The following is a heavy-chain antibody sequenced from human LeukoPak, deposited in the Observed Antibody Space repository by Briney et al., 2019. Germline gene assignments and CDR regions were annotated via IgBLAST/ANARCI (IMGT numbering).Heavy chain of an antibody. D-gene: IGHD4-11*01. CDR2: INHSGST. Sequence: SETLSLTCTVSGGSISSSSYYWGWIRQPPGKGLEWIGEINHSGSTNYNPSLKSRVTISVDTSRNQFSLKLSSVTAADTAVYYCARVDRTVTQRWFDPWGQGTLVTVSS. CDR3: ARVDRTVTQRWFDP. V-gene: IGHV4-39*07. CDR1: GGSISSSSYY. J-gene: IGHJ5*02.